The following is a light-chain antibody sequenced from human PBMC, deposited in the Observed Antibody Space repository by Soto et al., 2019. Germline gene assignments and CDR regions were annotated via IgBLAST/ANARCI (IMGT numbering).Light chain of an antibody. J-gene: IGKJ5*01. Sequence: DIQMTQSPSTLSASVGDRVTITCRASQSLSSWLAWYQQKPGKAPKLLIYDASSVESGVPSRFSGSGSGTEFTLTISSLQPDDFASYYCQQYNGPITFGQGTRLEIK. CDR1: QSLSSW. CDR3: QQYNGPIT. CDR2: DAS. V-gene: IGKV1-5*01.